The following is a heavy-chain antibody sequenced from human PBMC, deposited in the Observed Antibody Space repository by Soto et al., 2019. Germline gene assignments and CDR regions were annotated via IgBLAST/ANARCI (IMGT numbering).Heavy chain of an antibody. D-gene: IGHD5-18*01. Sequence: QVQLQESGPGLVKPSQTLSLTCTVSGGSISSGGYYWSWIRQPPGKGLEWIGYIYYSGSTYYNPYLKIRVTIVVATSQNQFSLKLSSVTAAATAVYYCARGNGYGFGWFDPWGQGTLVTVSS. CDR2: IYYSGST. CDR1: GGSISSGGYY. V-gene: IGHV4-31*03. CDR3: ARGNGYGFGWFDP. J-gene: IGHJ5*02.